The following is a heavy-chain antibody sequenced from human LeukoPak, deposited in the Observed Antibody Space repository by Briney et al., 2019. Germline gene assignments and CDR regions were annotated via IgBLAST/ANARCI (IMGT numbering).Heavy chain of an antibody. J-gene: IGHJ4*02. Sequence: GGSLRLSCAASGFTFSSYGMHWVRQAPGKGLEWVAVIWYDGSNKYYADSVKGRFTISRDNSKNTLYLQMNSLRAEDTAVYYCARARSAMVRGVIIAPDYWGQGTLVTVSS. CDR1: GFTFSSYG. CDR2: IWYDGSNK. CDR3: ARARSAMVRGVIIAPDY. D-gene: IGHD3-10*01. V-gene: IGHV3-33*01.